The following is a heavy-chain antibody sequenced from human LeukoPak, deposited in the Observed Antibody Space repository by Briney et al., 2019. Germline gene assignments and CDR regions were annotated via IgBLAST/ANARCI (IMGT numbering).Heavy chain of an antibody. V-gene: IGHV1-18*01. J-gene: IGHJ4*02. CDR2: ISAYNGNT. CDR3: ARAFSDYSDSSGQATDIDY. D-gene: IGHD3-22*01. Sequence: ASVKVSCTASGGTFSSYAISWVRQAPGQGLEWMGWISAYNGNTNYAQKLQGRVTLTTDTSTSTAYMELRSLRSDDTAVYYCARAFSDYSDSSGQATDIDYWGQGTLVTVSS. CDR1: GGTFSSYA.